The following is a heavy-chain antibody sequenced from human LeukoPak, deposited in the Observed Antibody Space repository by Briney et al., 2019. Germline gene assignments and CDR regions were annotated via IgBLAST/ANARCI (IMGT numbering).Heavy chain of an antibody. CDR1: GFTFSSYG. V-gene: IGHV3-21*01. CDR2: ISSSSSYI. D-gene: IGHD6-19*01. Sequence: AGGSLRLACAASGFTFSSYGMSWDRQAPGKGLEWVSSISSSSSYIYYADSVKGRFTISRDNAKNSLYLQMNSLRAEDTAVYYCARDDSSGWWGLYYFDYGGRETVVSVSS. J-gene: IGHJ4*02. CDR3: ARDDSSGWWGLYYFDY.